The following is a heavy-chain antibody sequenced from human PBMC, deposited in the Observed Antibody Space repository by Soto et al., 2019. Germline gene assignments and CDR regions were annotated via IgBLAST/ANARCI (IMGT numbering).Heavy chain of an antibody. Sequence: QVQLVQSGADLKKPGASVTVSCKASGYTFTSYGISWVRQAPGHGLEWMGWISAYNGNTNYAQKFQGRVTMTTDTCTSTAYMELRSLRSDDTAVYYCARDVPTVTTGGPDYWGQGTLVTVSS. CDR2: ISAYNGNT. J-gene: IGHJ4*02. V-gene: IGHV1-18*01. CDR1: GYTFTSYG. CDR3: ARDVPTVTTGGPDY. D-gene: IGHD4-17*01.